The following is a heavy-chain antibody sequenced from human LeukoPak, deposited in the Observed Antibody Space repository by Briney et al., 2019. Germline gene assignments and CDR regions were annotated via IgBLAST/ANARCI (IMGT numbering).Heavy chain of an antibody. CDR1: GFTFSTYA. J-gene: IGHJ1*01. Sequence: GASLRLSCTGSGFTFSTYAMSWVRQAPGKGLEWVSVISGSGGSTYYADPVKGRFTIFRDNSKNTLYLQMSSLRAEDTAVYYCARDLGYSLGARSPWGQGTLVTVSS. V-gene: IGHV3-23*01. D-gene: IGHD5-12*01. CDR3: ARDLGYSLGARSP. CDR2: ISGSGGST.